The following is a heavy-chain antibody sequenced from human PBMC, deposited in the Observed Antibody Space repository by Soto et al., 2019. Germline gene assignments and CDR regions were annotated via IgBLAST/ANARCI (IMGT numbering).Heavy chain of an antibody. CDR3: ARDPSLGFCSGGSCSYLDY. J-gene: IGHJ4*02. CDR1: GFTFSSYA. D-gene: IGHD2-15*01. V-gene: IGHV3-30-3*01. Sequence: QVQLVESGGGVVQPGGSLRLSCAASGFTFSSYAMYWVRQAPGKGLEWVAVISYDGRNKYSADSVKGRFTISRDNSKNPLYLQMNSLRAVDTAMYYSARDPSLGFCSGGSCSYLDYWCQGTLLTVSA. CDR2: ISYDGRNK.